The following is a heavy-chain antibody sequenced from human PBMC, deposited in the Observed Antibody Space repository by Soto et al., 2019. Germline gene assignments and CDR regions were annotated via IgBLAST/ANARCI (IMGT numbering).Heavy chain of an antibody. V-gene: IGHV3-23*01. CDR2: ISGGGDTT. CDR3: AKGRGGSGSLTPRVDF. D-gene: IGHD3-10*01. Sequence: EVQLLESGGGLVQPGGSLRLACAASGFTFNSYAMTWVRQAPGKGLEWVSAISGGGDTTSYADSVKGRFTVSRDGSKNTLYLQTSSLRAEDTALYYCAKGRGGSGSLTPRVDFLGQGTLVTVSS. J-gene: IGHJ4*02. CDR1: GFTFNSYA.